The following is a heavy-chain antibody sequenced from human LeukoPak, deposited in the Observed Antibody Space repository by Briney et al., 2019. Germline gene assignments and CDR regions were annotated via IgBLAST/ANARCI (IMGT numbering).Heavy chain of an antibody. V-gene: IGHV3-23*01. CDR3: AKDIQLST. CDR1: GFNFRDAA. Sequence: PGGSPRLSCAASGFNFRDAAMTWVRQAPGKGLEWVALISFNGDNSYYADSVKGRFSVSRDNSENTLSLQMNSLRVEDTARYYCAKDIQLSTWGLGTMVTVSS. CDR2: ISFNGDNS. J-gene: IGHJ3*01. D-gene: IGHD5-24*01.